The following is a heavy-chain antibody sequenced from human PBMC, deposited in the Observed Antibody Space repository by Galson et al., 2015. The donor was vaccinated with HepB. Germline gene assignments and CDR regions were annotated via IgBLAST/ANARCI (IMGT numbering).Heavy chain of an antibody. CDR2: IWYDGSNK. Sequence: SLRLSCAASGFTFSSYGMHWVRQAPGKGLEWVALIWYDGSNKYYADSVKGRFTISRDNSKNTLYLRMNSLRAEDTAVYYCARRGGTTGRGGMDVWGQGTTVTVSS. CDR3: ARRGGTTGRGGMDV. D-gene: IGHD2-15*01. CDR1: GFTFSSYG. J-gene: IGHJ6*02. V-gene: IGHV3-33*08.